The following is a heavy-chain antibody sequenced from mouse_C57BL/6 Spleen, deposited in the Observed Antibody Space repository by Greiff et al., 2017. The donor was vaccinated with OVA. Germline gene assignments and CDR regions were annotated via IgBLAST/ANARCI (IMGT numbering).Heavy chain of an antibody. V-gene: IGHV3-6*01. CDR1: GYSITSGYY. J-gene: IGHJ1*03. CDR3: ARDYGSPWYFDV. CDR2: ISYDGSN. D-gene: IGHD1-1*01. Sequence: DVKLVESGPGLVKPSQSLSLTCSVTGYSITSGYYWNWIRQFPGNKLEWMGYISYDGSNNYNPSLKNRISITRDTSKNQFFLKLNSVTTEDTATYYCARDYGSPWYFDVWGTGTTVTVSS.